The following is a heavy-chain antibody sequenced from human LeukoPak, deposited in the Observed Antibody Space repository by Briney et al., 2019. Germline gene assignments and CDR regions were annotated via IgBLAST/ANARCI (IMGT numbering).Heavy chain of an antibody. V-gene: IGHV4-39*01. CDR3: ARGHYDSSGYYWFDP. Sequence: PSETLSLTCTVSGGSISSSSYYWGWIRQPPGKGLEYIGSIYYSGSTYYNPSLRSRGTISVDTSKNQFSLKLSSVTAADTAAYYCARGHYDSSGYYWFDPWGQGTLVTVSS. CDR1: GGSISSSSYY. D-gene: IGHD3-22*01. CDR2: IYYSGST. J-gene: IGHJ5*02.